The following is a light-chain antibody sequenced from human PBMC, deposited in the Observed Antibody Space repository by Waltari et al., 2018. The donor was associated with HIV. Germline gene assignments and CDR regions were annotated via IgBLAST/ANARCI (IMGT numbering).Light chain of an antibody. CDR3: FQYGSWPWT. CDR1: QSVGTS. J-gene: IGKJ1*01. CDR2: GAS. Sequence: EVVMRQSPATLSVSPGERLTLSCRASQSVGTSLAWYQQKPGQTPRLLVYGASARFTSVPARFSGSGSGTEFTLTVTSLQSEDFAFYYCFQYGSWPWTFGQGTKVEIK. V-gene: IGKV3-15*01.